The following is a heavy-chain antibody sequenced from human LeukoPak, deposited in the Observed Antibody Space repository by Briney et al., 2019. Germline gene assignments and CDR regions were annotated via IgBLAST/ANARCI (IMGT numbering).Heavy chain of an antibody. D-gene: IGHD2-2*01. Sequence: GGSLRLSCAASRFTFSTYWMHWVRQAPGKGLVWVSRIHSDGSSTSYADSVKGRFTISRDNSKNTLYLQMNSLRAEDTAVYYCAKGVVVAPDVTPFDYWGQGTLVTVSS. J-gene: IGHJ4*02. V-gene: IGHV3-74*01. CDR2: IHSDGSST. CDR1: RFTFSTYW. CDR3: AKGVVVAPDVTPFDY.